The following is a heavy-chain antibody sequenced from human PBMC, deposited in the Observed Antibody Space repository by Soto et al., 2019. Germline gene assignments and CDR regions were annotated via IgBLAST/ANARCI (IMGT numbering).Heavy chain of an antibody. J-gene: IGHJ3*02. CDR3: ARDSGNLGDAFDI. V-gene: IGHV1-69*08. CDR2: IIPILGIA. Sequence: QVQLVQSGAEVKKPGSSVKVSCKASGGTFSSYTISWVRQAPGQGLEWMGRIIPILGIANYAQKLQGRVTITADKSTSTAYMELSSRRSEDTAVDYCARDSGNLGDAFDIWGQGTMVTVSS. CDR1: GGTFSSYT. D-gene: IGHD3-16*01.